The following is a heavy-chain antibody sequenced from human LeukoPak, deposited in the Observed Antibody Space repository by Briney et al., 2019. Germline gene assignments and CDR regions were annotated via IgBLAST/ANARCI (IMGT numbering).Heavy chain of an antibody. D-gene: IGHD3-10*01. CDR2: INHSGST. CDR3: ARRALYYYGSGSYYRSGPNWFDP. V-gene: IGHV4-34*01. Sequence: SETLSLTCAVYGGSFSGYYWSWIRQPPGKGLEWIGEINHSGSTNYNPSLKSRVTISVDTSKNQFSLKLSSVAAADTAVYYCARRALYYYGSGSYYRSGPNWFDPWGQGTLVTVSS. J-gene: IGHJ5*02. CDR1: GGSFSGYY.